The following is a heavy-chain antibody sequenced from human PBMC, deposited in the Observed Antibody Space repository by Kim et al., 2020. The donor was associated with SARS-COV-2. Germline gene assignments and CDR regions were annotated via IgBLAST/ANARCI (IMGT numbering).Heavy chain of an antibody. Sequence: GGSLRLSCAASGLTFKNYWMTWVRQAPGTGLEWVASIKYDGSAEFYVDSVRGRFTIYRDNAKDSVYLQLSSLRAEDTAVYYCAKGTNMDVWGQGTTVTAS. CDR1: GLTFKNYW. D-gene: IGHD1-1*01. J-gene: IGHJ6*02. V-gene: IGHV3-7*03. CDR2: IKYDGSAE. CDR3: AKGTNMDV.